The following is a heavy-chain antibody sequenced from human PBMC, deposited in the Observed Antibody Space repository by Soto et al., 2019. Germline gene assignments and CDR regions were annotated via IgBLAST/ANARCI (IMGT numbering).Heavy chain of an antibody. D-gene: IGHD6-13*01. CDR2: IYYSGST. CDR1: GGSISSSGYY. Sequence: PSETLSLTCTVSGGSISSSGYYWGWIRQPPGKGLEWIGSIYYSGSTYYNPSLKSRVTISVDTSKNQFSLKLSSVTAADTAVYYCAGSLTAAGTWVWLRPFDYWGQGTLVTVSS. V-gene: IGHV4-39*01. J-gene: IGHJ4*02. CDR3: AGSLTAAGTWVWLRPFDY.